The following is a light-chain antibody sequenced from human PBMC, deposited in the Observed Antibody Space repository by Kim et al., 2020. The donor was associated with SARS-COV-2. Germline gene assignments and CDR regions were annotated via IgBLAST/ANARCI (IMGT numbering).Light chain of an antibody. Sequence: DIQMTQSPSTLSASVGDRIIITCRASQSINNWLAWYQQKPGKAPNLLIYRASSLESGVPSRFSGSGSGTELSLTISSLQPDDFATYYCQQYKSYSWTFGQGTKVEIK. CDR2: RAS. CDR1: QSINNW. V-gene: IGKV1-5*03. CDR3: QQYKSYSWT. J-gene: IGKJ1*01.